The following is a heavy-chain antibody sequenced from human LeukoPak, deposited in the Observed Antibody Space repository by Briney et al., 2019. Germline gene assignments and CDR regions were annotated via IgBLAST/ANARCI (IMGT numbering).Heavy chain of an antibody. Sequence: GGSLRLSCAASGFTFSSYGMSWVRQAPGKGLEWVSAISGSTGRTYYADSVKGRFTIYRDNSKNTLYLQMNSLRAEDTAIYHCAQDRAWGAYAYWGQGALVTVSS. CDR3: AQDRAWGAYAY. CDR1: GFTFSSYG. D-gene: IGHD2-21*01. J-gene: IGHJ4*02. V-gene: IGHV3-23*01. CDR2: ISGSTGRT.